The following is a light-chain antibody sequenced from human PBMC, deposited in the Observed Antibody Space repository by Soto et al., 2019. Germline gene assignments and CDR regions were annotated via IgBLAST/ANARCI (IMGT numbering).Light chain of an antibody. V-gene: IGKV3-15*01. J-gene: IGKJ3*01. CDR1: QSVSSS. CDR2: GAS. CDR3: QQYNNWRPFT. Sequence: EIVMTQSPATLSVSPGERVTLSCRASQSVSSSLAWYQQKPGQAPRRLIYGASTRATGIPARFSGSGSGTEFTLTISTLQSEDFAVYYCQQYNNWRPFTFGPGTKVDIK.